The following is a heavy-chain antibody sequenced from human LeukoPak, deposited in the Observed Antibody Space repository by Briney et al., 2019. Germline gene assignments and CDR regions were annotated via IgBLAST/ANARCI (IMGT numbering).Heavy chain of an antibody. J-gene: IGHJ4*02. CDR1: GYTFTSYA. CDR2: INAGNGNT. Sequence: EASVKVSCKASGYTFTSYAMHWVRQAPGQRLEWMGWINAGNGNTKYSQKFQGRVTITRDTSASTAYMGLSSLRSEDTAVYYCARDLFELRGSDYWGQGTLVTVSS. D-gene: IGHD1-26*01. CDR3: ARDLFELRGSDY. V-gene: IGHV1-3*01.